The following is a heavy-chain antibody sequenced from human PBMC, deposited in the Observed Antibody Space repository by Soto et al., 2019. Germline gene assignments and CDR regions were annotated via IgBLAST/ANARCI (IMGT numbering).Heavy chain of an antibody. D-gene: IGHD6-13*01. Sequence: QVQLVESGGGVVQPGRSLRLSCVASGFTFSSYAMHWVRQAPGKGLEWVAVISYDGSNEYYADSVKGRFSISRDNSKNTLYLQMNSLRAEDTAVYYCARVPGAAADPYYFDYWGQGTLVTVSS. CDR1: GFTFSSYA. V-gene: IGHV3-30-3*01. CDR3: ARVPGAAADPYYFDY. J-gene: IGHJ4*02. CDR2: ISYDGSNE.